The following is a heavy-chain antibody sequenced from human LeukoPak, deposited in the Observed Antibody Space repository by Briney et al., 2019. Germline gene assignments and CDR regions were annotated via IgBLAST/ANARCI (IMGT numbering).Heavy chain of an antibody. V-gene: IGHV5-51*01. J-gene: IGHJ3*02. D-gene: IGHD1-26*01. CDR2: IYPGDSDT. Sequence: GEFLKISCQGSGYSFPSYWIGWVRQMPGKGLEWMGIIYPGDSDTRYSPSFQGQVTISADKSISTAYLQWSSLKASDTAMYYCARTRGSYSDDAFDIWGQGTMVTVSS. CDR1: GYSFPSYW. CDR3: ARTRGSYSDDAFDI.